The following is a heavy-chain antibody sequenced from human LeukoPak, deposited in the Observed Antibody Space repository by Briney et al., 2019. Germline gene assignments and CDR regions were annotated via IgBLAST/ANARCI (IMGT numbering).Heavy chain of an antibody. CDR3: AKSIDWNYYYMDV. J-gene: IGHJ6*03. CDR1: GYTFTNYA. Sequence: ASVKVSCKASGYTFTNYAIHWVRQAPGQRFEWMGWINPNSGGTNYAQKFQGRVTMTRDTSISTAYMELSRLRSDDTAVYYCAKSIDWNYYYMDVWGKGTTVTVSS. CDR2: INPNSGGT. D-gene: IGHD2/OR15-2a*01. V-gene: IGHV1-2*02.